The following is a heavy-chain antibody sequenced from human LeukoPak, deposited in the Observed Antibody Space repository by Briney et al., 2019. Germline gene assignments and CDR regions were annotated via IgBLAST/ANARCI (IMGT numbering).Heavy chain of an antibody. Sequence: SETLSLTCAVYGGSFSGYYWSWIRQPPGKGLEWIGEINHSGSTNYNPSLKSRVTISVDTSKNQSSLKLSSVTAADTAVYYCARVVGPTYYYGSGSYRAFDIWGQGTMVTVSS. CDR3: ARVVGPTYYYGSGSYRAFDI. V-gene: IGHV4-34*01. J-gene: IGHJ3*02. CDR1: GGSFSGYY. D-gene: IGHD3-10*01. CDR2: INHSGST.